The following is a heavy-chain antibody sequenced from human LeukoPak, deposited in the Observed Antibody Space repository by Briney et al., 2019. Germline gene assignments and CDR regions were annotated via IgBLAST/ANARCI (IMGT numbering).Heavy chain of an antibody. CDR2: ISSSGSTI. CDR3: AREETYYDILTGYHRPLYFDY. V-gene: IGHV3-11*01. CDR1: GFTFSDYY. D-gene: IGHD3-9*01. Sequence: GGSLRLSCAASGFTFSDYYMSWIRQAPGKGLEWVSYISSSGSTIYYADSVKGRLTISRDNAKNSLYLQMNSLRAEDTAVYYCAREETYYDILTGYHRPLYFDYWGQGTLVTVSS. J-gene: IGHJ4*02.